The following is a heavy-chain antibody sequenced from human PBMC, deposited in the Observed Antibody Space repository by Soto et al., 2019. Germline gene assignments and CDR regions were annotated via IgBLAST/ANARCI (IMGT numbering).Heavy chain of an antibody. CDR3: AREVSVAGSSYGMDV. D-gene: IGHD6-19*01. J-gene: IGHJ6*02. Sequence: ASVKVSCKASGYTFTGYGISWVRQAPGQGLEWMGWISAYNGNTNYAQKLQGRVTMTTDTSTSTAYMELRSLRSDDTAVYYCAREVSVAGSSYGMDVWGQGTTVTVS. V-gene: IGHV1-18*01. CDR1: GYTFTGYG. CDR2: ISAYNGNT.